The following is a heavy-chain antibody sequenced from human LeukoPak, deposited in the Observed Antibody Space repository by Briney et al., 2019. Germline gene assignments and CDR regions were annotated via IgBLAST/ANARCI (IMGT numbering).Heavy chain of an antibody. CDR2: IKQDGSEK. CDR1: GFTFSSYW. Sequence: PGGTLRLSCAASGFTFSSYWMSWVRQAPGKGLEWVANIKQDGSEKYYVDSVKGLFTISKDNAKKSLYLQMNSLRAEDTAVYYCARDTITVVRGVNFYWGQGTLVTVSS. J-gene: IGHJ4*02. CDR3: ARDTITVVRGVNFY. V-gene: IGHV3-7*03. D-gene: IGHD3-10*01.